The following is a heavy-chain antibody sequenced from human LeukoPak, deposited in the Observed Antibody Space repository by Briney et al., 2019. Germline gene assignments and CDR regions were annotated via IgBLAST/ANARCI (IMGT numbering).Heavy chain of an antibody. D-gene: IGHD3-16*01. CDR2: ISTSGGST. V-gene: IGHV3-11*01. Sequence: GGSLRLSCGASGFIFNQYCMGWVRQAPGMGPEWVSYISTSGGSTYYSASAKGRFTISRDNARNSLFLQLMRLTAEDTAVYYCARDPRGDFVWGHRFDYWGQGVLVSVSS. J-gene: IGHJ4*02. CDR1: GFIFNQYC. CDR3: ARDPRGDFVWGHRFDY.